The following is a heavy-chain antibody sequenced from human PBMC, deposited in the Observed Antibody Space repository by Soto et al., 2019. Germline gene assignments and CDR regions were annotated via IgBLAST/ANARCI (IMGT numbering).Heavy chain of an antibody. J-gene: IGHJ6*02. V-gene: IGHV1-2*04. CDR1: GYTFTGYY. CDR3: ARDRPPQETDEMGHRYYGKDV. D-gene: IGHD2-8*01. CDR2: INPNSGGT. Sequence: ASVKVSCKASGYTFTGYYMHWVRQAPGQGLEWMGWINPNSGGTNYAQKFQGWVTMTRDTSISTAYMELSRLRSDDTAAYYCARDRPPQETDEMGHRYYGKDVWGQGTTVTVSS.